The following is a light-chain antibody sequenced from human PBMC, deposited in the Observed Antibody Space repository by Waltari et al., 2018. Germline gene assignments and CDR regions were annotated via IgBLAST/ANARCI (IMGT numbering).Light chain of an antibody. CDR3: QQLNSYPYT. J-gene: IGKJ2*01. CDR2: DAS. CDR1: QEISKY. Sequence: DIQMTQSPSSLSAYVGDRVTITCQASQEISKYLNWYQQKPGKAPKVLIYDASNLETGVSSRFSVSGSGTHSTFTISNLQPEDIATYDGQQLNSYPYTFGQGTKLEIK. V-gene: IGKV1-33*01.